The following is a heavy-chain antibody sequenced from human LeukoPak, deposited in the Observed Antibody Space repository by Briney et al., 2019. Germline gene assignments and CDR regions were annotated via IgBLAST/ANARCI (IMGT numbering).Heavy chain of an antibody. D-gene: IGHD1-26*01. V-gene: IGHV4-59*01. CDR2: IYYSGST. CDR3: ASDTNSVGAFDI. CDR1: GGSINNYH. J-gene: IGHJ3*02. Sequence: SETLSLTCTVSGGSINNYHWSWIRQPPGKGLEWIGYIYYSGSTNYNPSLKSRVTISVDTSKNQFSLKLSSVTAADTAVYYCASDTNSVGAFDIWGQGTMVTVSS.